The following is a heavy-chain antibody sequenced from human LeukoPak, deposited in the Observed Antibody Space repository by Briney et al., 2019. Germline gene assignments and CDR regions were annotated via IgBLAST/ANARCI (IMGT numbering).Heavy chain of an antibody. CDR1: RFTFSSYG. D-gene: IGHD3-3*01. CDR3: ARDPGYDFWSGYYPGLFDF. Sequence: GGSLRLSCAASRFTFSSYGMNWVRQTPGKGLEWVSAISGSGDRTYHADSVKGRFTISRDNSKNMLYLQMNSLRAEDTAVYYCARDPGYDFWSGYYPGLFDFWGQGTLVTVSS. V-gene: IGHV3-23*01. CDR2: ISGSGDRT. J-gene: IGHJ4*02.